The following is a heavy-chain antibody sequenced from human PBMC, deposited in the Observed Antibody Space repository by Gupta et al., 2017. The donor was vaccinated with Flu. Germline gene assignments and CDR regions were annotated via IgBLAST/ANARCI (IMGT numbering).Heavy chain of an antibody. Sequence: QVQLQESGPGLVKPSETLSLTCTVSGGSISSYYWSWLRQPAGKGLEWIGRIYTSGSTNYNPSLKSRVTMSVDTSKNQFSLKLSSVTAADTAVYYCARESILEWLLYFDLGHNYYYYGMDVWGQGTTVTVSS. CDR1: GGSISSYY. J-gene: IGHJ6*02. V-gene: IGHV4-4*07. CDR2: IYTSGST. D-gene: IGHD3-3*01. CDR3: ARESILEWLLYFDLGHNYYYYGMDV.